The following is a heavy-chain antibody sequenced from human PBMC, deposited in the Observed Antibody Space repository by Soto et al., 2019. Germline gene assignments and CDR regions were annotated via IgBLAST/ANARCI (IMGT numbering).Heavy chain of an antibody. CDR3: AKGSIVVVIAIS. V-gene: IGHV3-23*01. CDR1: GFTFISYA. J-gene: IGHJ5*02. Sequence: EVQLLESGGGLVQPGGSLRLSCAASGFTFISYAMSWVRQAPGKGLEWLSAFRGSGVSTYYADSGKGRFTISRDNSKNTLYLQMNSLRAEDTAVYYCAKGSIVVVIAISWGQGTLVTVSS. CDR2: FRGSGVST. D-gene: IGHD2-21*01.